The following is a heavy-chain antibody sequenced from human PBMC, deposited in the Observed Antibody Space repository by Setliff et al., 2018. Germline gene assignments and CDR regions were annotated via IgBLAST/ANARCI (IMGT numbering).Heavy chain of an antibody. D-gene: IGHD3-3*01. CDR3: ARMSGFQYMDV. CDR2: IYTSGST. Sequence: SETLSLTCTVSDDSISSRHYYWSWIRQPAGKGLEWIGHIYTSGSTNYNPSLKSRVTISVDASKNQLSLNLRSVTAADTAVYYCARMSGFQYMDVWGKGTTVTVSS. CDR1: DDSISSRHYY. V-gene: IGHV4-61*09. J-gene: IGHJ6*03.